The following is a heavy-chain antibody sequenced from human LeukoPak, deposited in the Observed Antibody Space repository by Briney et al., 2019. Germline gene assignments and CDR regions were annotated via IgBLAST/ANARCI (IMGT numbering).Heavy chain of an antibody. J-gene: IGHJ4*02. CDR3: AKGEHSVDS. V-gene: IGHV4-4*07. D-gene: IGHD1/OR15-1a*01. CDR2: IYSSGYT. CDR1: GGAVRSHY. Sequence: SETLSLTCTVSGGAVRSHYWNWIRQPAGKGLEWIGRIYSSGYTNDNPFLKSRITMSVDMSKNQFSLRLNSVTAADTAVYYCAKGEHSVDSWGQGMLVTVSS.